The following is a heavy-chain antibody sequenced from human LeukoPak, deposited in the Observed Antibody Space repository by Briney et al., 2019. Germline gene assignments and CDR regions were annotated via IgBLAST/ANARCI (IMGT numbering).Heavy chain of an antibody. Sequence: SEPLSLTSTDPGGAIRGNNWSWSRQPPGKRLKWIGYIYYSGTTNYNPSLKSRVTISVDTSKNQFSLKLSSVTAADTAVYYCAREPAVDHLSWFDPWGQGTLVTVSS. V-gene: IGHV4-59*01. J-gene: IGHJ5*02. CDR3: AREPAVDHLSWFDP. CDR2: IYYSGTT. D-gene: IGHD6-25*01. CDR1: GGAIRGNN.